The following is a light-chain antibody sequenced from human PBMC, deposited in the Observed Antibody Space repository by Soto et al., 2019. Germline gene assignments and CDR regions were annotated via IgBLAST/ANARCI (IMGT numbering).Light chain of an antibody. V-gene: IGKV3-20*01. CDR1: QRVTNKY. CDR2: GAS. J-gene: IGKJ1*01. Sequence: EVVLTQSPGTLSLSPGEGATLSCRTSQRVTNKYLAWYQQKPGHPPKLLIYGASSRATGIPDRFSGSGSGTDFTLTISKMELEDFAVYFCHQYGSSPRTFGQGTKVEF. CDR3: HQYGSSPRT.